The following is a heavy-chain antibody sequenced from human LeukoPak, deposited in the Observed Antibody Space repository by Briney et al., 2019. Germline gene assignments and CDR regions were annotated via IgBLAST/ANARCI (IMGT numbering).Heavy chain of an antibody. D-gene: IGHD6-19*01. Sequence: SVKVSCKASGGTFSSHAISWVRQAPGQGLEWMGGIIPIFGTANYAQKFQGRVTITTDESTSTAYMELSSLRSEDTAVYYCAGSAGYSSGWAQRFAYWGQGTLVTVSS. J-gene: IGHJ4*02. CDR2: IIPIFGTA. V-gene: IGHV1-69*05. CDR3: AGSAGYSSGWAQRFAY. CDR1: GGTFSSHA.